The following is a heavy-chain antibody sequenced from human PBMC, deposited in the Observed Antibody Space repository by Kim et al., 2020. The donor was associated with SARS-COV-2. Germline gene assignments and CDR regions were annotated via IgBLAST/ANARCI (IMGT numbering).Heavy chain of an antibody. D-gene: IGHD5-18*01. J-gene: IGHJ4*02. Sequence: SNPSLRSRVPISVNTSKNHFSLKLSSVTAADTAMYYCARRTKRYSYGYFDYWGQGTLVTVSS. CDR3: ARRTKRYSYGYFDY. V-gene: IGHV4-39*02.